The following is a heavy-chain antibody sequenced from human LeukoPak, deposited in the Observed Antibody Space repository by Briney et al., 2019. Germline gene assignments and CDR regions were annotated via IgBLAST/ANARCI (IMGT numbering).Heavy chain of an antibody. V-gene: IGHV3-30*03. J-gene: IGHJ4*02. CDR2: ISFDGTYK. Sequence: GGSLRLSCAASGFTFSSYGMHWVRQAPGKGLEWVALISFDGTYKYYTDSLKGRFTISRDNSKNTVYLQMNSLRTDDTAIYYCAREAGGIGTSCYEYWSQGTLVTVSS. CDR3: AREAGGIGTSCYEY. CDR1: GFTFSSYG. D-gene: IGHD2-2*01.